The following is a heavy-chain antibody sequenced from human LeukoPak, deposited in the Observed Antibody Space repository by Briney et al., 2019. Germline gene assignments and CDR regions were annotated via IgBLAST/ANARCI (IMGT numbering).Heavy chain of an antibody. Sequence: GGSLRLSCAASGFTFSSYAMHWVRQAPGKGLEWVAVVSYDGSNKYYADSVKGRFTISRDNSKNTLYLQINSLRAEDTAVYYCARSSYSSSSSVWGQGTMVTVSS. CDR3: ARSSYSSSSSV. D-gene: IGHD6-6*01. CDR1: GFTFSSYA. J-gene: IGHJ3*01. V-gene: IGHV3-30-3*01. CDR2: VSYDGSNK.